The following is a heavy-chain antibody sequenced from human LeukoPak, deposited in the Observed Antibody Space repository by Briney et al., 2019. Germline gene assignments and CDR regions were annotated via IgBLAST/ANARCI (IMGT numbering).Heavy chain of an antibody. Sequence: GGSLRLSCAASGFTFSYNAMSWVRQAPGKGLEWVSAISGSGGSTYYADSVKGRFTVSRDNSKNTLYLQLNSLRAEDTAVYYCAKALGHCASTGCYFYFDCWGQGTLVPVSS. CDR1: GFTFSYNA. J-gene: IGHJ4*02. CDR3: AKALGHCASTGCYFYFDC. D-gene: IGHD2-2*01. V-gene: IGHV3-23*01. CDR2: ISGSGGST.